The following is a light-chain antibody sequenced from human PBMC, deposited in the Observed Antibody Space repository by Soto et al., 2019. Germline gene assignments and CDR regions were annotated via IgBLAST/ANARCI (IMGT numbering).Light chain of an antibody. CDR3: QHYNSYSEA. Sequence: IQLTQSPSSLSASVGDRVTITCRASQGISSYLGWYQQKPGKAPNLLIYDASTLHSGVPSRFSGGGSGTDFTLNISSLQPDDFATYYCQHYNSYSEAFGQGTKVDIK. CDR2: DAS. J-gene: IGKJ1*01. CDR1: QGISSY. V-gene: IGKV1-9*01.